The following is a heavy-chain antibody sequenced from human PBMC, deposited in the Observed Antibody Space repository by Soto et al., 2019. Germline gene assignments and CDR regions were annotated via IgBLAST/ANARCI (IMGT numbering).Heavy chain of an antibody. J-gene: IGHJ3*02. V-gene: IGHV3-23*01. CDR2: ISGSGGST. CDR1: GFTFSSYA. CDR3: AKDTSIVGATINPFDI. D-gene: IGHD1-26*01. Sequence: GGSLRLSCAASGFTFSSYAMSWVRQAPGKGLEWVSAISGSGGSTYYADSVKGRFTISRDNSKNTLYLQMNSLRAEDTAVYYCAKDTSIVGATINPFDIWGQGTMVPSPQ.